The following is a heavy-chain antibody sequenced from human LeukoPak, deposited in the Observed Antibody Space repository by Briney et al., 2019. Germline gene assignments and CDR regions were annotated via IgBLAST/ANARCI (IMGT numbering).Heavy chain of an antibody. J-gene: IGHJ4*02. Sequence: GGSLRLSCAASGFTFSSYEMNWVRQAPGKGLEWVSYISSSGSTIYYADSVKGRFTISRDNAKNSLYLQMNSLRAEDTTVYYCASDDYSSSSGWGQGTLVTVSS. CDR2: ISSSGSTI. D-gene: IGHD6-6*01. CDR1: GFTFSSYE. CDR3: ASDDYSSSSG. V-gene: IGHV3-48*03.